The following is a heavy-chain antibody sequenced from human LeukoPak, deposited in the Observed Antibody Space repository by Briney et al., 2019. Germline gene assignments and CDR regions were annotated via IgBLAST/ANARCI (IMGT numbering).Heavy chain of an antibody. V-gene: IGHV4-59*01. J-gene: IGHJ4*02. CDR3: ARLHTIFGVALGGQQEKYYFDY. Sequence: SETLSPTCTVSGGSISSYYWSWIRQPPGKGLEWIGYIYYSGSTNYNPSLKSRVTISVDTSKNQFSLKLSSVTAADTAVYHCARLHTIFGVALGGQQEKYYFDYWGQGTLVTVSS. CDR2: IYYSGST. CDR1: GGSISSYY. D-gene: IGHD3-3*01.